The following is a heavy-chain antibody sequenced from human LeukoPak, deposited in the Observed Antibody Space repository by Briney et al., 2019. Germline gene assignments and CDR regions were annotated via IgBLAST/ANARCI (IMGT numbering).Heavy chain of an antibody. J-gene: IGHJ5*02. CDR1: GGTFSSYA. Sequence: SVKVSCKASGGTFSSYAISWVRQAPGQGLEWMGGIIPIFGTANYAQKFQGRVTITTDESTSTAYMELSSLRSEDTAVYYCAGDIPGEPTTVDRFDPWGQGTLVTVSS. CDR2: IIPIFGTA. V-gene: IGHV1-69*05. CDR3: AGDIPGEPTTVDRFDP. D-gene: IGHD4-11*01.